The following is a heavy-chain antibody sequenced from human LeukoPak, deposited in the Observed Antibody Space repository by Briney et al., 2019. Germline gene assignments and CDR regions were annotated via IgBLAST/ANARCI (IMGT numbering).Heavy chain of an antibody. D-gene: IGHD3-3*01. Sequence: PGGSLRLSCAASGFTFSSYAMSWVRQAPGKGLEWVSSISSSSSYIYYADSVKGRFTISRDNAKNSLYLQMNSLRAEDTAVYYCARDSGDFWSGYPQPFDIWGQGTMVTVSS. CDR2: ISSSSSYI. CDR3: ARDSGDFWSGYPQPFDI. CDR1: GFTFSSYA. J-gene: IGHJ3*02. V-gene: IGHV3-21*01.